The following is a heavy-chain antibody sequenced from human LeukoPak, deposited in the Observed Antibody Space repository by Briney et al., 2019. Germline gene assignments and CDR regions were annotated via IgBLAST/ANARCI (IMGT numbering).Heavy chain of an antibody. Sequence: PGGTLRLSCAASGITFSSYGMSWVRQAPGKGLEWVSSISSTGGTTYYADSVKGRFTISRDNAKNSLYLQMNSLRAEDTAVYYCARVEWLRYHYYYYMDVWGKGTTVTVSS. V-gene: IGHV3-21*01. J-gene: IGHJ6*03. D-gene: IGHD5-12*01. CDR3: ARVEWLRYHYYYYMDV. CDR2: ISSTGGTT. CDR1: GITFSSYG.